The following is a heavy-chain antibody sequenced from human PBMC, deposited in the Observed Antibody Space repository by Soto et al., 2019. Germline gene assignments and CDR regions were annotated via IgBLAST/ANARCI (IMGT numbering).Heavy chain of an antibody. J-gene: IGHJ4*02. CDR3: ATTGKYYYDSSGYYPT. D-gene: IGHD3-22*01. V-gene: IGHV3-74*01. Sequence: PGGSLRLSCAASGFTFSSYWMHWVRQAPGKGLVWVSRINSDGSSTSYADSVKGRFTISRDNAKNTLYLQMNSLRAEDTAVYYCATTGKYYYDSSGYYPTWGQGTLVTAPQ. CDR2: INSDGSST. CDR1: GFTFSSYW.